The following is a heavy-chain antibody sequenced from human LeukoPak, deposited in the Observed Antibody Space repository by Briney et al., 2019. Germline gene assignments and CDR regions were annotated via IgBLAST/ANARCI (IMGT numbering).Heavy chain of an antibody. D-gene: IGHD3-3*01. J-gene: IGHJ4*02. CDR3: ATRKEVRFLEWLTFDY. Sequence: ASVKVSCKVSGYTLTELSMHWVRQAPGKGLEWMGGFDPEDGETIYARKFQGRVTMTEDTSTDTAYMELSSLRSEDTAVYYCATRKEVRFLEWLTFDYWGQGTLVTVSS. CDR1: GYTLTELS. V-gene: IGHV1-24*01. CDR2: FDPEDGET.